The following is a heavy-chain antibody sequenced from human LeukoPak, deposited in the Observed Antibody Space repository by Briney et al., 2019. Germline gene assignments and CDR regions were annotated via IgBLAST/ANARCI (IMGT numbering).Heavy chain of an antibody. D-gene: IGHD3-10*01. CDR2: ISYDGSNK. CDR3: AKELPIAAMVPGGSDY. J-gene: IGHJ4*02. V-gene: IGHV3-30*18. CDR1: GFTVSSNY. Sequence: GGSLRLSCAASGFTVSSNYMSWVRQAPGKGLEWVAVISYDGSNKYYADSVKGRFTISRDNSKNTLYLQMNSLRAEDTAVYYCAKELPIAAMVPGGSDYWGQGTLVTVSS.